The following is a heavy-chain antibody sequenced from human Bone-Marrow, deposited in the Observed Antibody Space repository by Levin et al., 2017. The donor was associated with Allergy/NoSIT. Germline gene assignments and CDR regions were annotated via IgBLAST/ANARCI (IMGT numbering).Heavy chain of an antibody. CDR1: GFTFSSFA. CDR2: IGAHYVDT. Sequence: PGGSLRLSCAASGFTFSSFAMSWVRQAPGKGLEWVSAIGAHYVDTYYADSVEGRFTISRDNSKNTLYLQMTSLRADDTAVYYCAKVPSIAEDLDVWGQGTTVTVSS. J-gene: IGHJ6*02. CDR3: AKVPSIAEDLDV. D-gene: IGHD6-6*01. V-gene: IGHV3-23*01.